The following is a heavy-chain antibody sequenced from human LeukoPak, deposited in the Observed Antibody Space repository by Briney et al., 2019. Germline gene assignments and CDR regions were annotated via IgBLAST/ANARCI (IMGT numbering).Heavy chain of an antibody. D-gene: IGHD1-1*01. CDR2: INPSGGST. CDR1: GYTFTSYY. CDR3: ARGTTDDY. V-gene: IGHV1-46*01. Sequence: ASVTVSCKASGYTFTSYYIDWVRQAPGQGLEWMGVINPSGGSTRYAQKFQGRVTMTGDTSTRTVYMELSSPTSADTAVYYCARGTTDDYWGQGTPVTVSS. J-gene: IGHJ4*02.